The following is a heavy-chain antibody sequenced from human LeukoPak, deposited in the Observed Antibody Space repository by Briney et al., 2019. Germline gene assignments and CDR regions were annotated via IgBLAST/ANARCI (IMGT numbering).Heavy chain of an antibody. CDR2: ISAYNGNT. V-gene: IGHV1-18*01. CDR1: GCTFTSYG. D-gene: IGHD2-21*02. CDR3: AIFVVVTASPDAFDI. Sequence: ASVKVSCKASGCTFTSYGISWVRQAPGQGLEWMGWISAYNGNTNYAQKLQGRVTMTTDTSTSTAYMELRSLRSDDTAVYYCAIFVVVTASPDAFDIWGQGTMVTVSS. J-gene: IGHJ3*02.